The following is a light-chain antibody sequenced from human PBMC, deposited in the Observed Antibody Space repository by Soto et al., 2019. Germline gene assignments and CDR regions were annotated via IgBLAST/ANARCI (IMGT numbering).Light chain of an antibody. CDR1: QSVTNN. V-gene: IGKV3-15*01. CDR3: QHYNSYSEA. CDR2: GAS. Sequence: EIVLTQSPGTLSLSPGERATLSCRASQSVTNNYLAWFQQKPGQAPRLLMYGASTRATGIPARFSGSGSGTEFTLTISSLQSEDFATYYCQHYNSYSEAFGQGTKVDIK. J-gene: IGKJ1*01.